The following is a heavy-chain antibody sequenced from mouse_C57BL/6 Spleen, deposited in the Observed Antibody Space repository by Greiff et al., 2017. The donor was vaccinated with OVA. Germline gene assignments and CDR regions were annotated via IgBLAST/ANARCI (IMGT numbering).Heavy chain of an antibody. J-gene: IGHJ2*01. CDR3: AREGGSGYVGY. D-gene: IGHD3-2*02. CDR2: IYPGDGDT. V-gene: IGHV1-80*01. CDR1: GYAFSSYW. Sequence: VQLQESGAELVKPGASVKISCKASGYAFSSYWMNWVKQRPGKGLEWIGQIYPGDGDTNYNGKFKGKATLTADKSSSTAYMQLSSLTSEDSAVYFFAREGGSGYVGYWGQGTTLTVSS.